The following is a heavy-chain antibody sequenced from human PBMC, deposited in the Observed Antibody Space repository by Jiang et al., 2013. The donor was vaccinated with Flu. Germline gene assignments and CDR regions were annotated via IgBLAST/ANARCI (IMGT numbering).Heavy chain of an antibody. CDR1: GYTFTAYS. CDR3: ARDLGYCSGGSCPRAFDY. V-gene: IGHV1-2*04. D-gene: IGHD2-15*01. CDR2: INPNSGGT. J-gene: IGHJ4*02. Sequence: AEVKKPGASVKVSCKASGYTFTAYSIHWVRQAPGQGLEWMGWINPNSGGTNYAQKLQGWVTMTRDTSISTAYMELSSLRSEDTAVYYCARDLGYCSGGSCPRAFDYWGQGTLVTVSS.